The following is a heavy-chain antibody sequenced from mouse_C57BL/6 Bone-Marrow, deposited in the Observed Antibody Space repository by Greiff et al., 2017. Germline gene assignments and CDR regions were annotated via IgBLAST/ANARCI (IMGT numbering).Heavy chain of an antibody. J-gene: IGHJ4*01. D-gene: IGHD6-2*01. CDR3: ARKDCNYYAMDY. Sequence: VQRVESGPGLVQPSQSLSITCTVSGFSLTSYGVHWVRQSPGKGLEWLGVIWSGGSTDYNAAFISRLSIIKDNSNSQVFFKMNSLQADDTAIYYCARKDCNYYAMDYWGQGTSVTVSS. CDR1: GFSLTSYG. CDR2: IWSGGST. V-gene: IGHV2-2*01.